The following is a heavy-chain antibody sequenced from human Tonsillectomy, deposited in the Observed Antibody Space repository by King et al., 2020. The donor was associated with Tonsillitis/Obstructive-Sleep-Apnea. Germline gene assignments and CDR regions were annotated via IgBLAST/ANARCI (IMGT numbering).Heavy chain of an antibody. J-gene: IGHJ6*03. Sequence: VQLVESGGGVVQPGRSLRLSCAASGFTFSSYGMHWVRQAPGKGLEWVAVIWYDGSNKYYADSVKGRFTISRDNSKNTLYLQMNSLRAEDTAVYYCARDGGYDTGYYYYYMDVWGKGTTVTVSS. CDR1: GFTFSSYG. CDR3: ARDGGYDTGYYYYYMDV. CDR2: IWYDGSNK. V-gene: IGHV3-33*01. D-gene: IGHD5-12*01.